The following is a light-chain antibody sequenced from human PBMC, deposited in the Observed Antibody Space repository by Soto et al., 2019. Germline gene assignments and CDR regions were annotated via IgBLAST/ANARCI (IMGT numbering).Light chain of an antibody. J-gene: IGKJ5*01. CDR1: QIVSSSY. CDR3: QQYGGSLIT. V-gene: IGKV3-20*01. CDR2: GTS. Sequence: ETVLTQSPVTLSLSPGERATLSCRASQIVSSSYLAWYQQKPGQAPRLLIYGTSNRSTGIPDRFSGSGSGTDFTLTISRLEPEDFAVYYCQQYGGSLITFGQGTRLEIK.